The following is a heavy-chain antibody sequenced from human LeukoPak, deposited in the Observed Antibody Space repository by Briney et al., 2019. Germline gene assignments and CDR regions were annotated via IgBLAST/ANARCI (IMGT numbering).Heavy chain of an antibody. CDR1: GCTFTSYD. Sequence: ASVKVSCKASGCTFTSYDINWVRQATGQGLEWMGWMNPNSGNTGYAQKFQGRVTMTRNTSISTAYMELSSVRSEDTAVYYCARGSGGSDAEYFQDWGQGTLVTVSS. CDR3: ARGSGGSDAEYFQD. D-gene: IGHD2-15*01. J-gene: IGHJ1*01. CDR2: MNPNSGNT. V-gene: IGHV1-8*01.